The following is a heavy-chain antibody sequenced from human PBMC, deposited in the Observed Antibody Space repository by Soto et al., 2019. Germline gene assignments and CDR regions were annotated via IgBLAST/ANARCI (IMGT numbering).Heavy chain of an antibody. V-gene: IGHV4-30-4*01. J-gene: IGHJ4*02. CDR2: IYYSGST. D-gene: IGHD2-21*02. CDR3: ARVAYCGGDCYVPGYEFDY. Sequence: SETLSLTCTVSGGSISSGDYYWSWIRQPPGKGLEWIGYIYYSGSTYYNPSLKSRVTISVDTSKNQFSLKLSSVTAADTAVYYCARVAYCGGDCYVPGYEFDYWGQGTLVTVSS. CDR1: GGSISSGDYY.